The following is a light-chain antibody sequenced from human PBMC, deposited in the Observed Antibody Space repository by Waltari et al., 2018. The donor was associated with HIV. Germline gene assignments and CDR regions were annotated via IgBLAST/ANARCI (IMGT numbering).Light chain of an antibody. CDR3: YATHISGDHRV. V-gene: IGLV3-10*01. J-gene: IGLJ2*01. CDR1: ALPNRF. CDR2: EDD. Sequence: SYELTQPPSVSVSPGHTARITCSGDALPNRFAYWFQQKSGQAPVLVIYEDDKRPCGSPERFAGAISGTMATLTISGAQVDDEGDFYCYATHISGDHRVFGGPTKLTVL.